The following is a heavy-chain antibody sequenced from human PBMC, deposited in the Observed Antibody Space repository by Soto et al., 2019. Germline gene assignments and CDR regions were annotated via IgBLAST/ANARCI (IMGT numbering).Heavy chain of an antibody. V-gene: IGHV4-4*07. D-gene: IGHD2-21*02. J-gene: IGHJ5*02. Sequence: TSETLSLTCTVSGDFISYYSWAWIRQSAGKGLEWIGRVYSTGTIFYNPSLKSRATMSVDTSKNQFSLKLTSVKAADTAVYYCARDDFDRNTRAFDPWGQGTLVTVSS. CDR2: VYSTGTI. CDR3: ARDDFDRNTRAFDP. CDR1: GDFISYYS.